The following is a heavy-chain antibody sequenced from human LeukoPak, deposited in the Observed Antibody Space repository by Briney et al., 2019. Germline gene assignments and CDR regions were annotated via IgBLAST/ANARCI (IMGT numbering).Heavy chain of an antibody. V-gene: IGHV3-30*18. Sequence: GRSLRLSCAASGFTFRNFVMHWVRQAPGKGLEWVAGILNGGSNTDYADSVKGRFTVSRDNSENTLYLQMNSLRDEDTAVYYCAKYKGAALYYHYGLDVWGPGTTVIVSS. CDR1: GFTFRNFV. D-gene: IGHD1-14*01. CDR3: AKYKGAALYYHYGLDV. CDR2: ILNGGSNT. J-gene: IGHJ6*02.